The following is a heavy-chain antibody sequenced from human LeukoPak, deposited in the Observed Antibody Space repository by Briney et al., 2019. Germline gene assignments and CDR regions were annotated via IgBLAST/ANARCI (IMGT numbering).Heavy chain of an antibody. CDR3: ARDSSGYGSSWYFDL. D-gene: IGHD6-19*01. CDR2: VHYSGTT. CDR1: GGSITGYY. J-gene: IGHJ2*01. V-gene: IGHV4-59*01. Sequence: SETLSLTCTVSGGSITGYYWSWIRQTPGKGPEWIGYVHYSGTTSYDPPLMSRVTISADMSRNQFSLRLSSVTAADTAVYYCARDSSGYGSSWYFDLWGRGTLVTVSS.